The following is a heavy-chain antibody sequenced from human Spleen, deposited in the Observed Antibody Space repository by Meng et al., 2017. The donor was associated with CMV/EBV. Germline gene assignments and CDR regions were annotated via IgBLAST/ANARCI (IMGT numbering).Heavy chain of an antibody. D-gene: IGHD2-15*01. CDR1: GGSISSYY. CDR3: ARDIYCSGGSCYGLDP. V-gene: IGHV4-4*07. J-gene: IGHJ5*02. Sequence: LRGSGPGLGKPSETLSLPCTGSGGSISSYYWSWIRQPAGKGLEWIGRIYTSGSTNYNPSLKSRVTMSVDTSKNQFSLKLSSVTAADTAVYYCARDIYCSGGSCYGLDPWGQGTLVTASS. CDR2: IYTSGST.